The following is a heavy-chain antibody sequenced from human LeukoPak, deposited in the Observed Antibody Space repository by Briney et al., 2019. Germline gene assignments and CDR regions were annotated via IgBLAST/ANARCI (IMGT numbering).Heavy chain of an antibody. J-gene: IGHJ4*02. CDR3: ANGIVATTLFDY. CDR2: ISHDGSNK. D-gene: IGHD5-12*01. V-gene: IGHV3-30*18. CDR1: GFTFSSYG. Sequence: PGGSLRLSCAASGFTFSSYGMHWVRQAPGKGLEWVAVISHDGSNKYYADSVKGRFTISRDNSKNTLYLQMNSLRAEDTAVYYCANGIVATTLFDYWGQGTLVTVSS.